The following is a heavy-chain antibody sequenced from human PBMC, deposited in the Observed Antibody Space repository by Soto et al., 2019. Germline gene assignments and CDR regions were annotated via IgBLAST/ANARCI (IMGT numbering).Heavy chain of an antibody. V-gene: IGHV3-21*01. D-gene: IGHD3-10*01. CDR3: ARVGYYYGSGSSAYYYYGMDV. Sequence: GGSLRLSCAASGFTFSSYSMNWVRQAPGKGLEWVSSISSSSSYIYYADSVKGRFTISRDNAKNSLYLQMNSLRAEDTAVYYCARVGYYYGSGSSAYYYYGMDVWGQGTTVTVSS. CDR2: ISSSSSYI. J-gene: IGHJ6*02. CDR1: GFTFSSYS.